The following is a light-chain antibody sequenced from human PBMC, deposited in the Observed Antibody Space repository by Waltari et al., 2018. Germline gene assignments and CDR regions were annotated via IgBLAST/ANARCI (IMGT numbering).Light chain of an antibody. CDR2: DAS. Sequence: DIQMTQSPSSLSASVGDSVTITCRASQGISNYLAWYQQTPGKVPQFLIYDASNLQSGVLSWFSGGGAGTDFTLTSGSLRPEDVATYYCQKDTSAPATFGQGTKLEIK. CDR1: QGISNY. CDR3: QKDTSAPAT. J-gene: IGKJ2*01. V-gene: IGKV1-27*01.